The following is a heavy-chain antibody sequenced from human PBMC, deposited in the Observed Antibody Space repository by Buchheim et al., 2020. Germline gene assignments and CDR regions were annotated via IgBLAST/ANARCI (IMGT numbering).Heavy chain of an antibody. D-gene: IGHD1-14*01. CDR3: VSWPSTGVTPRTNY. Sequence: EVQLVEFGGGLVQPGGSLRLSCAASGFTFSNYWLTWIRQAPGEGLKWVANINPDGSDKYYVDSVKGRFTISRDNVENSIHLQMNSLRAEDSAVYYCVSWPSTGVTPRTNYWGQGTL. CDR1: GFTFSNYW. CDR2: INPDGSDK. V-gene: IGHV3-7*01. J-gene: IGHJ4*02.